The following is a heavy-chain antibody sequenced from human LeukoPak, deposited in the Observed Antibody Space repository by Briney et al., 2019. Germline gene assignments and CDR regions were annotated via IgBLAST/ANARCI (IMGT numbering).Heavy chain of an antibody. J-gene: IGHJ3*02. V-gene: IGHV4-34*01. CDR3: ARGLKGRPRSAFDI. Sequence: SQTLSLTCAVYGGSFSGYYWSWIRQPPGKGLEWIGEINHSGSTNYNPSLKSRVTISVDTSKNQFSLKLSSVTAADTAAYYCARGLKGRPRSAFDIWGQGTMVTVSS. D-gene: IGHD3-9*01. CDR2: INHSGST. CDR1: GGSFSGYY.